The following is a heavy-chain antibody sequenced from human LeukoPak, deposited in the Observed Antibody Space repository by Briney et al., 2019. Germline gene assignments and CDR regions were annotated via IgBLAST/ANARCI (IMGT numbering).Heavy chain of an antibody. Sequence: PSETLSLTCTVSGYSISSGYYWGWIRQPPGKGLEWIGSIYHSGSTYYNPSLKSRATISVDTSKNQFSLKLSSVTAAGTAGYYCXXXQGCSGGSCYSGVWFDPWGQGTLVTVSS. CDR3: XXXQGCSGGSCYSGVWFDP. V-gene: IGHV4-38-2*02. D-gene: IGHD2-15*01. CDR1: GYSISSGYY. CDR2: IYHSGST. J-gene: IGHJ5*02.